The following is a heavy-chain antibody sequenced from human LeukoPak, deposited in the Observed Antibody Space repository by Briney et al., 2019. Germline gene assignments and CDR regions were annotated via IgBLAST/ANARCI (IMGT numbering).Heavy chain of an antibody. V-gene: IGHV4-31*03. CDR2: IYYSGST. J-gene: IGHJ3*02. D-gene: IGHD2-2*02. Sequence: SETLSLTCTVSGGSISSGGYYWSWIRQHPGKGLEWIGYIYYSGSTYYNPSLKSRVTISVDTSKNQFSLKLSSVTAADTAVYYCARESSPGSGYCSSISCYTGAFDIWGQGTMVTVSS. CDR3: ARESSPGSGYCSSISCYTGAFDI. CDR1: GGSISSGGYY.